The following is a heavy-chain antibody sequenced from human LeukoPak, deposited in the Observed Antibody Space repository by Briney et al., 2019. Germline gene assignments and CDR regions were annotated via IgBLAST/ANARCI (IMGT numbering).Heavy chain of an antibody. J-gene: IGHJ3*01. CDR3: ARRGLVAGIYDLVYGFDL. Sequence: ASVKVSCKAAGYSFTTFHMNWVRQAPGQAPEWMGWVNPDNGNTGFAQKFQGRVTITQNSSVTTVYMELSSLTSEDTAVYYCARRGLVAGIYDLVYGFDLWGQGTMVTVSS. V-gene: IGHV1-8*03. CDR2: VNPDNGNT. CDR1: GYSFTTFH. D-gene: IGHD3/OR15-3a*01.